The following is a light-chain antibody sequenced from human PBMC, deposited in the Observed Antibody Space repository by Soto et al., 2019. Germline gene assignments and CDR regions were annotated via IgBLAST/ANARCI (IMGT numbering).Light chain of an antibody. CDR3: QQYGGSPIT. J-gene: IGKJ5*01. Sequence: ENVLTQSPGTLSLSPGERATLCYRASQSLSSSYLAWYQQKPGQAPRILIYGASSRASGVPVRFSGSGSGTDFTLTISRLEPEDFALYYCQQYGGSPITLGLGTRLEIK. CDR2: GAS. V-gene: IGKV3-20*01. CDR1: QSLSSSY.